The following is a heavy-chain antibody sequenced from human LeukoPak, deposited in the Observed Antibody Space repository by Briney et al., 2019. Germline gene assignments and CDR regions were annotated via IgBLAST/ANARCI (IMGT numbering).Heavy chain of an antibody. CDR3: ARALRGPGDAFDI. V-gene: IGHV4-39*07. Sequence: SETLSLTCNVSGASMSNYYWVWIRQPPGKGLEWIGSIYHSGTTYSGSTYYNPSLKSRVTISLDTSKNQFSLKLSSVTAADTAVYYCARALRGPGDAFDIWGQGTMVTVSS. D-gene: IGHD1-14*01. J-gene: IGHJ3*02. CDR2: IYHSGTTYSGST. CDR1: GASMSNYY.